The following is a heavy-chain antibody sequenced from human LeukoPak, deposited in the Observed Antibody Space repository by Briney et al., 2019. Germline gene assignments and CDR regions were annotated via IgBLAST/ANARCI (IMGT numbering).Heavy chain of an antibody. V-gene: IGHV1-46*01. Sequence: ASVKVSCKASGYTFTGYYIHWVRQAPGQGLEWMGIINPSGENTNYAQRFQGRVNMTRDMSTSTVYMELSSLRSEDTAVYFCAREGYCSGVSCYSVDYWGQGTLVTVSS. CDR1: GYTFTGYY. J-gene: IGHJ4*02. CDR2: INPSGENT. CDR3: AREGYCSGVSCYSVDY. D-gene: IGHD2-15*01.